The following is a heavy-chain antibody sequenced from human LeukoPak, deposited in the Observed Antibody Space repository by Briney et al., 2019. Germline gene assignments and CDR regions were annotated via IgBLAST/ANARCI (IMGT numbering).Heavy chain of an antibody. J-gene: IGHJ5*02. D-gene: IGHD6-13*01. Sequence: GASVTVSCKASGYIFTSYAMHWVRQAPGQRLGWMGRINAGNGNTKYSQKFQGRVTITRDTSATTVYMELSSLRSEDTAVYYCARDIDRVFNWFDPWGQGALVTVSS. CDR2: INAGNGNT. CDR1: GYIFTSYA. CDR3: ARDIDRVFNWFDP. V-gene: IGHV1-3*01.